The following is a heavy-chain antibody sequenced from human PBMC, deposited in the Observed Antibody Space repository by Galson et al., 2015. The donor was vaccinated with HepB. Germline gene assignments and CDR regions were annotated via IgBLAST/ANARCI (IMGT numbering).Heavy chain of an antibody. CDR3: ARDSSYIVVPAAGDFDH. Sequence: SLRLSCEASGFTFSNFWMSWVRQAPGKGLEWVATIKQEGSEEFYVDSVKGRFTISRVNAKNSLYLQMNSLRAEDTAVFYCARDSSYIVVPAAGDFDHWGQGTLVTVSS. J-gene: IGHJ4*02. CDR1: GFTFSNFW. D-gene: IGHD2-2*01. CDR2: IKQEGSEE. V-gene: IGHV3-7*01.